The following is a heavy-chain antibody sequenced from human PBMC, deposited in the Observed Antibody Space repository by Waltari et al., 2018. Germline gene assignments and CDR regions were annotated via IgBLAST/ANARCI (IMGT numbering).Heavy chain of an antibody. D-gene: IGHD3-16*02. J-gene: IGHJ4*02. CDR3: AREWRHLGELSHLDY. CDR1: GGSISSVDYY. CDR2: IYYSGST. Sequence: QVQLQESGPGLVKPSQTLSLTCTVSGGSISSVDYYWSWIRQPPGKGLEWIGYIYYSGSTYYNPSLKSRVTISVDTSKNQFSLKLSSVTAADTAVYYCAREWRHLGELSHLDYWGQGTLVTVSS. V-gene: IGHV4-30-4*08.